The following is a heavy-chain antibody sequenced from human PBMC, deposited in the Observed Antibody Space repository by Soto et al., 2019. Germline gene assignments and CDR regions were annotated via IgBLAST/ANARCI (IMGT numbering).Heavy chain of an antibody. V-gene: IGHV4-39*01. J-gene: IGHJ4*02. D-gene: IGHD2-21*01. CDR2: IYYSGST. CDR1: GGSISSSSYY. Sequence: QLQLQASGPGLVKPSETLSLTCTVSGGSISSSSYYWGWIRQPPGKGLEWIGSIYYSGSTYYNPALKSRVTISGDTSKNQFSLKLSSVTAADTAVYYCARPSPLGVFPDYWGQGTLVTVSS. CDR3: ARPSPLGVFPDY.